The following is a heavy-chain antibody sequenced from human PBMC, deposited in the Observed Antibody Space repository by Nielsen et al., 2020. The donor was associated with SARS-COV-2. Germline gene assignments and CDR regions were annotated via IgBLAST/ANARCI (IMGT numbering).Heavy chain of an antibody. CDR1: GYTFTTYG. Sequence: ASVKVSCKASGYTFTTYGFSWVRQAPGQGLEWMGWISAYNGNTDYAQKFQGRITMTTDTSTSTAYMELSSLRSEDTAVYYCARGAMNDVGYYYYGMDVWGQGTTVTVSS. CDR2: ISAYNGNT. CDR3: ARGAMNDVGYYYYGMDV. V-gene: IGHV1-18*01. D-gene: IGHD1-1*01. J-gene: IGHJ6*02.